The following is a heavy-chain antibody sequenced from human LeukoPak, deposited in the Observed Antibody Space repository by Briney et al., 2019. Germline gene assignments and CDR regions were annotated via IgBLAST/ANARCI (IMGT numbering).Heavy chain of an antibody. J-gene: IGHJ6*02. CDR1: GGSINGYY. CDR3: ARLTREDGVDV. CDR2: MFYNGNT. V-gene: IGHV4-59*01. Sequence: NPSETLSLTCNVSGGSINGYYWTWIRQPPGKGLEWIGYMFYNGNTNYSPSLQSRVTISLDTSKSQISMRLTSVTAADTGVYHCARLTREDGVDVWGQGTTVTVSS.